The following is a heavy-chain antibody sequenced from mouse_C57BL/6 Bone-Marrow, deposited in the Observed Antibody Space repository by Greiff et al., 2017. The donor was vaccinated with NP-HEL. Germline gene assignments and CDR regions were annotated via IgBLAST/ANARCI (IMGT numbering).Heavy chain of an antibody. CDR2: IYPRSGNT. V-gene: IGHV1-81*01. Sequence: QVQLKESGAELARPGASVKLSCKASGYTFTSYGISWVKQRTGQGLEWIGEIYPRSGNTYYNEKFKGKATLTADKSSSTAYMELRSLTSEDSAVYFCAKGRGGYYFDYWGQGTTLTVSS. J-gene: IGHJ2*01. CDR1: GYTFTSYG. CDR3: AKGRGGYYFDY.